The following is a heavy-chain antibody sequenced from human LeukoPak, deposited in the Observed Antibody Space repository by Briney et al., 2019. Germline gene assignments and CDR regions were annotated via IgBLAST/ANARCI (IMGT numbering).Heavy chain of an antibody. CDR3: ARVPLNYSSTWLNWFDP. J-gene: IGHJ5*02. D-gene: IGHD6-13*01. CDR1: GYSISNGYY. CDR2: IYYSGST. V-gene: IGHV4-61*01. Sequence: SETLSLTCTVSGYSISNGYYWGWIRQPPGKGLEWIGYIYYSGSTNYNPSLKSRVTISVDTSKNQLSLKLSSVTAADTAVYYCARVPLNYSSTWLNWFDPWGQGTLVTVSS.